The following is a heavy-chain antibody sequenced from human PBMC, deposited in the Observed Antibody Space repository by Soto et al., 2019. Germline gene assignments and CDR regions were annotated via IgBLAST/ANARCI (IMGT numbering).Heavy chain of an antibody. CDR1: GYTFTSYG. D-gene: IGHD3-22*01. CDR2: ISAYNGNT. Sequence: SVKVSCQASGYTFTSYGISWGRQAPIQGLEWMGWISAYNGNTNYAQKLQGRVTMTTDTSTSTAYMELRSLRSDDTAVYYCARLQYYYDSSGPSGAFDIWGQGTMVTVSS. J-gene: IGHJ3*02. V-gene: IGHV1-18*04. CDR3: ARLQYYYDSSGPSGAFDI.